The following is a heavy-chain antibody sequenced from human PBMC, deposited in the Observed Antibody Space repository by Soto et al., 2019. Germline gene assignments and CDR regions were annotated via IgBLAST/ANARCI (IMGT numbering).Heavy chain of an antibody. CDR2: ISYAGNNI. D-gene: IGHD3-22*01. CDR3: TRAYENSNYYFDY. J-gene: IGHJ4*02. Sequence: GGSLRLSCAASGFTFRNFVMHWVRQAPGKGLEWVAVISYAGNNIYYADSVKGRFTISRDNSGNTLYLEMSSLRGEDTAVYYCTRAYENSNYYFDYWGRGTLVTVSS. CDR1: GFTFRNFV. V-gene: IGHV3-30*03.